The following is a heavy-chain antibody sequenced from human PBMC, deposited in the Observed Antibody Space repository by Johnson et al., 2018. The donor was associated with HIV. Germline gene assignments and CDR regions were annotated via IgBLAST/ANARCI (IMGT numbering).Heavy chain of an antibody. D-gene: IGHD3-10*01. CDR3: ARGGDVVWFGEFPGAFDV. CDR1: GFTFDDYA. J-gene: IGHJ3*01. CDR2: VNSDWSST. V-gene: IGHV3-74*02. Sequence: VQLVESGGGVVRPGGSLRLSCAASGFTFDDYAMSWVRQVSGKGLVWVSRVNSDWSSTRYADPVKGRFALSGDNAKNTLDLQMNSLRAEDTGVYYCARGGDVVWFGEFPGAFDVWGQGTMVTVSS.